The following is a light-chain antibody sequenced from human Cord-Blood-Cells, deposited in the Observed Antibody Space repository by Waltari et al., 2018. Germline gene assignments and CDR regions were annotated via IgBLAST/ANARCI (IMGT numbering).Light chain of an antibody. CDR2: GAA. J-gene: IGKJ2*01. CDR1: QGVSSN. Sequence: EIVMTQSPATLSVSPGERATLSCRASQGVSSNIAWYQQQPGQAPRLLIYGAATRATCIPARFSGSGSGTEFTLTISSPQSEDFAVYYCQQYNNWPPYTFGQGTKLEIK. V-gene: IGKV3-15*01. CDR3: QQYNNWPPYT.